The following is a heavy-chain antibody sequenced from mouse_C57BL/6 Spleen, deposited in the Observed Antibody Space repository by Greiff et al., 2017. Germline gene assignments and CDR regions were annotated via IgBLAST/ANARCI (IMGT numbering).Heavy chain of an antibody. CDR3: ARGINYDYPYAMDY. CDR2: ISSGSSTI. V-gene: IGHV5-17*01. Sequence: EVMLVESGGGLVKPGGSLKLSCAASGFTFSDYGMHWVRQAPEKGLEWVAYISSGSSTIYYADTVKGRFAISRDNAKNTLFLQMTSLRSEDTAMYYCARGINYDYPYAMDYWGQGTSVTVSS. D-gene: IGHD2-4*01. CDR1: GFTFSDYG. J-gene: IGHJ4*01.